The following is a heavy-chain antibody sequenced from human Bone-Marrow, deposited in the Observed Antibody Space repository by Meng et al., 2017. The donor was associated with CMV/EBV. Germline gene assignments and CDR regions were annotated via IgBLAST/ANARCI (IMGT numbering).Heavy chain of an antibody. Sequence: ASVKVSCKVSGDTLSELSIHWVRQAPGKGLEWMGGFDPADGETVYAQNFQDRVTMTEDSSTDTAYMELNSLRSEDTAVYYCARKEGGSGSYYNERNPYYYYGMDVWGQGTTVTVSS. CDR2: FDPADGET. V-gene: IGHV1-24*01. CDR1: GDTLSELS. CDR3: ARKEGGSGSYYNERNPYYYYGMDV. J-gene: IGHJ6*02. D-gene: IGHD3-10*01.